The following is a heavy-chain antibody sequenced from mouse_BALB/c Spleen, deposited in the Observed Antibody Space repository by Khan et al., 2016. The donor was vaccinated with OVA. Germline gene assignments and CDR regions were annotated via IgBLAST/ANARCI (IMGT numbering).Heavy chain of an antibody. CDR1: GFTFYNFA. CDR2: VSSGGSYI. J-gene: IGHJ2*01. D-gene: IGHD2-3*01. CDR3: ARQEGIYDGPFDD. Sequence: EVELVESGGGLVKPGGSLKLSCAASGFTFYNFAMSWVRQTPEKRLEWVATVSSGGSYIYYPDSVKGRFSISRANAKNTLYLQMGSLRSEDTAMSYSARQEGIYDGPFDDWGQGTTLTVSS. V-gene: IGHV5-9-3*01.